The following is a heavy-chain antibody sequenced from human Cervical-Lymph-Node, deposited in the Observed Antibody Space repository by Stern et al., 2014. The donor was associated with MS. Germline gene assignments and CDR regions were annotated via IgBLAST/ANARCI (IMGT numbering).Heavy chain of an antibody. CDR2: IYYIGST. D-gene: IGHD3-22*01. V-gene: IGHV4-30-4*01. J-gene: IGHJ4*02. CDR1: GDSISSGDNY. CDR3: ARGESSRYYYYFDY. Sequence: VQLVESGPGLVKPSQTLSLTCNVYGDSISSGDNYWSWIRQSPGKGLEWIGYIYYIGSTFYNPSLKSRVTISVDTSQNQFSLRLSSVTAADTAVYYCARGESSRYYYYFDYWGQGTLVTVSS.